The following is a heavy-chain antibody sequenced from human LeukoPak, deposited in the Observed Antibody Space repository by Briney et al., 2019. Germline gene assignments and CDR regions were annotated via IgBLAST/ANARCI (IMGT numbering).Heavy chain of an antibody. D-gene: IGHD2-15*01. J-gene: IGHJ5*02. V-gene: IGHV4-34*01. CDR1: GGSFSGYY. Sequence: SETLSLTCAVYGGSFSGYYWSWIRQPPGKGLEWIGEINHSGSTNYNPSLKSRVTISVDTSKNQFSLKLSSVTAADTAVYYCARRPYGCSGGSCYAGPGFDPWDQGTLVTVSS. CDR2: INHSGST. CDR3: ARRPYGCSGGSCYAGPGFDP.